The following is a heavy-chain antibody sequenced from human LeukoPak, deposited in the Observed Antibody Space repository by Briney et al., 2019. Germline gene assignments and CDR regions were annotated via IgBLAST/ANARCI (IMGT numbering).Heavy chain of an antibody. V-gene: IGHV4-59*01. CDR2: IYYSGSS. CDR3: ARDSSSWSYYYYMDV. Sequence: SETLSLTCTVSGGSISRYFWSWIRQPPGKGLEWIGYIYYSGSSNYNPSLRSRVTISVDTSKNQFSLKLSSVTAADTAVYYCARDSSSWSYYYYMDVWGKGTTVTVS. CDR1: GGSISRYF. J-gene: IGHJ6*03. D-gene: IGHD6-13*01.